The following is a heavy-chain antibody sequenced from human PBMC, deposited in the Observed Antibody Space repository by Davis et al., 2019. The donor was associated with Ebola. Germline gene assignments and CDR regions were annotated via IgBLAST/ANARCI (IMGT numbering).Heavy chain of an antibody. J-gene: IGHJ4*02. V-gene: IGHV3-43*02. CDR2: ISGDGGTT. CDR1: GFTFDDYA. D-gene: IGHD5-24*01. Sequence: GESLKISCAASGFTFDDYAMHWVRQAPGKGLEWVSLISGDGGTTYYADSVKGRFTISRHNSKNTLYLQMNSLRAEDTAVYYCAGGPKRWLQLGYWGQGTLVTVSS. CDR3: AGGPKRWLQLGY.